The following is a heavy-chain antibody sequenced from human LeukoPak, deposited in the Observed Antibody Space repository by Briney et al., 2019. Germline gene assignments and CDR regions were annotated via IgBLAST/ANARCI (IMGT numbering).Heavy chain of an antibody. J-gene: IGHJ4*02. CDR3: AKDLRGTLSSRGPFEY. CDR1: GGTFSSYA. V-gene: IGHV1-69*06. D-gene: IGHD1-1*01. Sequence: ASVKVSCKASGGTFSSYAISWVRQAPGQGLEWMGGIIPIFGTANYAQKFQGRVTITADKSTSTAYMELSSLRSEDTAVYYCAKDLRGTLSSRGPFEYWGQGTLVTVSS. CDR2: IIPIFGTA.